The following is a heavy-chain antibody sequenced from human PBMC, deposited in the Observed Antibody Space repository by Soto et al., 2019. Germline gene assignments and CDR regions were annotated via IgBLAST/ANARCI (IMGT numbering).Heavy chain of an antibody. J-gene: IGHJ3*02. V-gene: IGHV3-15*01. CDR2: IKSKTDGGTT. CDR1: GFTFSNAW. D-gene: IGHD1-1*01. CDR3: TTPHNWNDDAFDI. Sequence: GSLRLSCAASGFTFSNAWMSWVRQAPGKGLEWVGRIKSKTDGGTTDYAAPVKGRFTISRDDSKNTLYLQMNSLKTEDTAVYYCTTPHNWNDDAFDIWGQGTMVTVSS.